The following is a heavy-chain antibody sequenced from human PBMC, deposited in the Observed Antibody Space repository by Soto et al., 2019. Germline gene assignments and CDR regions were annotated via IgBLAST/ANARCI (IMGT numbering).Heavy chain of an antibody. CDR3: AKDQGSSWYEIDY. D-gene: IGHD6-13*01. CDR2: ISGSGGST. Sequence: EVKLLESGGGLVQPGGSLRLSCAASGFTFSNYAVTWVRQAPGKGLEWVSTISGSGGSTYYADSVKGRFTITRDNSKNALSLQLNSLRAEDTAVYYCAKDQGSSWYEIDYWGQGTLVTVSS. J-gene: IGHJ4*02. CDR1: GFTFSNYA. V-gene: IGHV3-23*01.